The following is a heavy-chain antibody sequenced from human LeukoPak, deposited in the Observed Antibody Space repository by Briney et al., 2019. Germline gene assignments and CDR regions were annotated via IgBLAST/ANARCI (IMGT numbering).Heavy chain of an antibody. CDR1: GFTFSSYW. CDR2: IISDGSNT. D-gene: IGHD3-10*01. V-gene: IGHV3-74*01. J-gene: IGHJ5*02. Sequence: GGSLRLSCAASGFTFSSYWMHWVRQVPGKGLVWVSRIISDGSNTAYAGSVKGRFTISRDNAKNSLYLQMNSLRAEDTAVYYCAKVAYYYGSGSYYPSLDPWGQGTLVTVSS. CDR3: AKVAYYYGSGSYYPSLDP.